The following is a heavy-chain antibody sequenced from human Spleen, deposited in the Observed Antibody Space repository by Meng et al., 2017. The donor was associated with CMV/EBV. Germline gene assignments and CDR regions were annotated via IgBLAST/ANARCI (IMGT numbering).Heavy chain of an antibody. J-gene: IGHJ4*02. D-gene: IGHD3-22*01. V-gene: IGHV1-46*01. CDR3: AREEYDRSGYLFDY. CDR1: GYSFTSYH. CDR2: INPSGGST. Sequence: KAYGYSFTSYHMSWVRQAPGQGLEWIGVINPSGGSTTYAQKFQGRVNMTRDTSTSTVYMELSSLRSEDTAVYYCAREEYDRSGYLFDYWGQGTLVTVSS.